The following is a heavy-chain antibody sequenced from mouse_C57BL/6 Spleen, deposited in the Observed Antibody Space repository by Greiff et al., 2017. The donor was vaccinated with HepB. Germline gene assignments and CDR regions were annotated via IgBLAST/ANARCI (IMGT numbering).Heavy chain of an antibody. CDR1: GYSITSGYY. Sequence: DVKLQESGPGLVKPSQSLSLTCSVTGYSITSGYYWNWIRQFPGNKLEWMGYISYDGSNNYNPSLKNRISITRDTSKNQFFLKLNSVTTEDTATYYCARDTGDYWGQGTTLTVSS. CDR3: ARDTGDY. J-gene: IGHJ2*01. D-gene: IGHD1-1*01. CDR2: ISYDGSN. V-gene: IGHV3-6*01.